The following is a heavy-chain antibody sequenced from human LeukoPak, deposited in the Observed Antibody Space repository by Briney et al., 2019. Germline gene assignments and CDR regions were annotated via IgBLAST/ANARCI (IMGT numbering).Heavy chain of an antibody. Sequence: PGGSLRLSCAASGFTFSNAWMSWVRQAPGKGLEWVGRIKSKTDGGTTNYAAPVKGRFTISREDSKSTLYLHMNSLKTEDTAVYYCTTDPDLGYCSITSCYGSGYYYAMDVWGQGTTVTVSS. D-gene: IGHD2-2*01. J-gene: IGHJ6*02. CDR2: IKSKTDGGTT. CDR1: GFTFSNAW. V-gene: IGHV3-15*01. CDR3: TTDPDLGYCSITSCYGSGYYYAMDV.